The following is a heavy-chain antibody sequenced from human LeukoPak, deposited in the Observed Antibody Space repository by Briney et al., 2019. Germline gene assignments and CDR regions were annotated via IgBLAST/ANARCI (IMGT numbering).Heavy chain of an antibody. D-gene: IGHD3-16*02. J-gene: IGHJ4*02. CDR3: ARHADDYVWGSYRFDY. CDR2: IYYSGST. CDR1: GGSISSSSYY. Sequence: SQTLSLTCTVSGGSISSSSYYWGWIRQPPGKGLEWIGSIYYSGSTYYNPSLKSRVTISVDTSKNQFSLKLSSVTAADTAVYYCARHADDYVWGSYRFDYWGQGTLVTVSS. V-gene: IGHV4-39*01.